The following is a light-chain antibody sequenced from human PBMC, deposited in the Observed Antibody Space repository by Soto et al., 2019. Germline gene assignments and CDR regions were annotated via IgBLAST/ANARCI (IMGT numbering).Light chain of an antibody. Sequence: EIVMTQSPATVSVSPGERATLSCRASQNVNSNLAWYQQKPGQPPRLLIYGAYTSATGVPARFSGSGSGTEFTLTINSLQSEDFAVYYCQQYNSWPPLTFGGGTKVDIK. CDR1: QNVNSN. J-gene: IGKJ4*01. CDR3: QQYNSWPPLT. V-gene: IGKV3-15*01. CDR2: GAY.